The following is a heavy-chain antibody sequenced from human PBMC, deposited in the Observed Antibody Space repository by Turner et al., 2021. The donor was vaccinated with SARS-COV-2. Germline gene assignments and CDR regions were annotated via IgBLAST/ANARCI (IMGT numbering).Heavy chain of an antibody. CDR2: ISWNSGSI. CDR1: GFTFDDYA. CDR3: AKGSGYSYELGFDY. D-gene: IGHD5-18*01. J-gene: IGHJ4*02. V-gene: IGHV3-9*01. Sequence: EVRLVESGGGLVQPGGSLRLSCAASGFTFDDYAMNRVRQATGKGLEWVSGISWNSGSIGYADSVKGRFTISRDNAKNSLYLQMNSLRAEDTALYYCAKGSGYSYELGFDYWGQGTLVTVSS.